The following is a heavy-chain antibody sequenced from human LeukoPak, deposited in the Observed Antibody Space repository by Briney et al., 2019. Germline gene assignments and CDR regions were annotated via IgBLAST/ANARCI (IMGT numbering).Heavy chain of an antibody. Sequence: ASVKVSCKSCGYTFTSYGISWVRQAPGQGLEWMGWISAYNGNTNYAQKLQGRVTMTTDTSTSTAYMELSSLRSEDTAVYYCARGSEKRGYSYGQGDYWGQGTLVTVSS. V-gene: IGHV1-18*01. CDR3: ARGSEKRGYSYGQGDY. CDR2: ISAYNGNT. CDR1: GYTFTSYG. D-gene: IGHD5-18*01. J-gene: IGHJ4*02.